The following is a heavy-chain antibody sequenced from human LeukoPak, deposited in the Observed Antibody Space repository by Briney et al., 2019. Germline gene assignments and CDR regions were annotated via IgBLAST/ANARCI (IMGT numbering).Heavy chain of an antibody. Sequence: ASVKVSCKASGYTFTAYYLHWVRQAPGQGLEWMGWINPNSGGIYYAQKFHARVTLTRDTSISTAYMDLSSLRSDDTAIYYCAGALGTTTSFYYYATDVWGQGTTVTVSS. CDR1: GYTFTAYY. CDR2: INPNSGGI. CDR3: AGALGTTTSFYYYATDV. D-gene: IGHD1-7*01. V-gene: IGHV1-2*02. J-gene: IGHJ6*02.